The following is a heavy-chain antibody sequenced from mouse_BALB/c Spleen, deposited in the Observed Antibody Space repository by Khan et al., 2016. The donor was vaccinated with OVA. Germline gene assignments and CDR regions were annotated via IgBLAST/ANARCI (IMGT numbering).Heavy chain of an antibody. CDR2: INPSTGYT. V-gene: IGHV1-4*01. CDR1: GYTFTSYT. Sequence: QVQLKQSGAELARPGASVTMSCKASGYTFTSYTIHWIKKRPGQGLEWIGYINPSTGYTNYNQKFKDKATLTTDKSSTTAYLQLSSLTSDDSAVYNCVRDGAYHRNDGWFAYWGQGTLVTVSA. J-gene: IGHJ3*01. D-gene: IGHD2-14*01. CDR3: VRDGAYHRNDGWFAY.